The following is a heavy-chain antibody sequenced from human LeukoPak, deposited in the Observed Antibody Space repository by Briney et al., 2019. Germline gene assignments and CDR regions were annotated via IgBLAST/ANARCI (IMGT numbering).Heavy chain of an antibody. CDR1: GDSISSGNYY. Sequence: SETLSLTCTVSGDSISSGNYYWNWIRQSTGRGLEWIGLIYSSGSAHYNPSFKSRVTIPLDTSKNHFSLKPNSVTAADTAVYYCARRFGLWGRGTLVTVSS. CDR3: ARRFGL. J-gene: IGHJ4*02. CDR2: IYSSGSA. V-gene: IGHV4-61*02. D-gene: IGHD3-10*01.